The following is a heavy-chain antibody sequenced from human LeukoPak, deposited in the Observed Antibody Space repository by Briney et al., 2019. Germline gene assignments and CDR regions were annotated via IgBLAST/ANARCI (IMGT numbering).Heavy chain of an antibody. D-gene: IGHD3-3*01. CDR1: GFTFDDYA. V-gene: IGHV3-23*01. Sequence: QPGGSLRLSCAASGFTFDDYAMHWVRQAPGKGLEWVSAISGSGGSTYYADSVKGRFTISRDNSKNTLHLQMSSLRAEDTAVYYCAKVPVFSLTISEVVNDDAFDIWGQGTIVTVSS. J-gene: IGHJ3*02. CDR3: AKVPVFSLTISEVVNDDAFDI. CDR2: ISGSGGST.